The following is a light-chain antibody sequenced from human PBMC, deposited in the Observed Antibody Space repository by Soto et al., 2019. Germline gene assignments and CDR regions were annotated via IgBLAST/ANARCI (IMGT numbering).Light chain of an antibody. Sequence: QSALTQPASVSGSLGQSITISCTGTSSDVGTYKLVSWYQQHPGKAPQLVIFEAVERPSGVSNRFSGSKSGNTASLTISGLQTEDEADYYCCSFAGGTSVVFGGGTKLTVL. CDR1: SSDVGTYKL. CDR3: CSFAGGTSVV. CDR2: EAV. J-gene: IGLJ2*01. V-gene: IGLV2-23*01.